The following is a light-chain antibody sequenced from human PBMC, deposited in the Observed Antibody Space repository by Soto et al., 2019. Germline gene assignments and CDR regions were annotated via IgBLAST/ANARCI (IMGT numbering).Light chain of an antibody. CDR2: DAS. CDR3: QQYNNWPPIT. V-gene: IGKV3-11*01. Sequence: EIVLTQSPATLSLSPGERATLSCRASQSVSSYLAWYQQKPGQAPRLLIYDASNRATGIPARSSGSGSGTDFTLTISSLEPEDFAVYYCQQYNNWPPITFGQGTRLEIK. J-gene: IGKJ5*01. CDR1: QSVSSY.